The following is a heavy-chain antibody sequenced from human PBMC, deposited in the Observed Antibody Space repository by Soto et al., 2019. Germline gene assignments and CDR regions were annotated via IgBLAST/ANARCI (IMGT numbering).Heavy chain of an antibody. J-gene: IGHJ4*02. V-gene: IGHV3-23*01. D-gene: IGHD4-17*01. CDR2: ISGSGGST. CDR1: GFTFSSYA. Sequence: PGGSLRLSCAASGFTFSSYAMSWVRQAPGKGLEWVSAISGSGGSTYYADSVKGRFTISRDNSKNTLYLQMNSLRAEDTAVYYCAKPLRGDYGDPKKLGSYYFDYWGQGTLVIVSS. CDR3: AKPLRGDYGDPKKLGSYYFDY.